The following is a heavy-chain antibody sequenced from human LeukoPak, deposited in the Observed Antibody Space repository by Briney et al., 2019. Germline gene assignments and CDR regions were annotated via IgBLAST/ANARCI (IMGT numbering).Heavy chain of an antibody. V-gene: IGHV3-53*01. CDR2: IYSGGST. CDR3: FCSGITIFGVVSIDV. CDR1: GFTVSSNY. Sequence: PGGSLRLSCAASGFTVSSNYMSWVRQAPGKGLEWVSVIYSGGSTYYADSVKGRFTISRDNSKNTLYLQMNSLRAEDTAVYYCFCSGITIFGVVSIDVWDKGTTVTVSS. D-gene: IGHD3-3*01. J-gene: IGHJ6*04.